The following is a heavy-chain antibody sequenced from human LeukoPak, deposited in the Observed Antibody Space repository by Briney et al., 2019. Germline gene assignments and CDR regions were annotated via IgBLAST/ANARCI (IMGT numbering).Heavy chain of an antibody. V-gene: IGHV1-8*01. CDR1: GYTFTSYD. D-gene: IGHD3-10*01. CDR2: MNPNSGNT. Sequence: ASVKVSCKASGYTFTSYDINWVRQSTGQGLEWMGWMNPNSGNTGYAQKFQGRVTMTRNTSISTAYMELSSLRSEDTAVYYCARDFMVRGSYCGMDVWGQGTTVTVSS. J-gene: IGHJ6*02. CDR3: ARDFMVRGSYCGMDV.